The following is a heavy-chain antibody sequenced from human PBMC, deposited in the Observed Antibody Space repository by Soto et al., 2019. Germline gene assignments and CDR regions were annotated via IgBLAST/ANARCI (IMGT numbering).Heavy chain of an antibody. V-gene: IGHV3-33*01. CDR2: IWYDGSNK. Sequence: LRLSCAASGFTFSSYGMHWVRQAPGKGLEWAAVIWYDGSNKYYADSVKGRFTISRDNSKNTLYLQMKSLGAEETTVYYCARNQGRAAAGTGIRYGMDVWGQGTTVTVSS. CDR1: GFTFSSYG. J-gene: IGHJ6*02. CDR3: ARNQGRAAAGTGIRYGMDV. D-gene: IGHD6-13*01.